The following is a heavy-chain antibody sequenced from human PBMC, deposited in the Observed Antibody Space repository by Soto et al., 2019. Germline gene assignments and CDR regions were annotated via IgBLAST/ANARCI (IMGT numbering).Heavy chain of an antibody. D-gene: IGHD6-19*01. Sequence: QVQLQDSGPGLVKPSETLSLTCTVSGGSVSSGSYYWSWIRQPPGKGLEWIGHISYSGSTNYIPSLKSRITIAVDTSKNQFSLKLTSVTAADTAVYWCAREQWLVDYHFDNWGHGTLVTVSS. CDR2: ISYSGST. V-gene: IGHV4-61*01. CDR3: AREQWLVDYHFDN. J-gene: IGHJ4*01. CDR1: GGSVSSGSYY.